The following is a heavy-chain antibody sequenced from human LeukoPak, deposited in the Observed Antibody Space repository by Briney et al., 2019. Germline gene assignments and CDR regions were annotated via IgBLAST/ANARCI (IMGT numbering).Heavy chain of an antibody. D-gene: IGHD1-1*01. Sequence: KPSETLSLTCTVSGGSISSGDYYWSWIRQPPGKGLEWIGYIYYSGSTYYNPSLKSRVTISVDTSKNQFSLKLSSVTDADTAVYYCARAGVQGGLPGTDWGQGTLVTVSS. CDR2: IYYSGST. CDR3: ARAGVQGGLPGTD. CDR1: GGSISSGDYY. V-gene: IGHV4-30-4*01. J-gene: IGHJ4*02.